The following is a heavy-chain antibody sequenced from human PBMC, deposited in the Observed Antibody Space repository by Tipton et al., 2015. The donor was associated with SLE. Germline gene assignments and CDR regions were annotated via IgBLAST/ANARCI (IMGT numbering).Heavy chain of an antibody. J-gene: IGHJ4*02. CDR2: INQDGSET. Sequence: SLRLSCAASEFTFSNYSMTWVRQAPGNGLEWVGNINQDGSETNYVGSLKGRFTISRDNAKNSVYLQMNSLRAEDTAVYFCARDLRYFDYWGQGTLVTVSS. CDR1: EFTFSNYS. CDR3: ARDLRYFDY. V-gene: IGHV3-7*03.